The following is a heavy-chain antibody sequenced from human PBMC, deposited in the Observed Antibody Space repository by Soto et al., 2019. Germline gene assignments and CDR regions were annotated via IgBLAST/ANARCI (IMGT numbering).Heavy chain of an antibody. V-gene: IGHV3-30*18. CDR2: ISYDGNNK. CDR1: GFTFSTYG. Sequence: QVQLVESGGGVVQPGRSLRLSCAASGFTFSTYGMHWVRQAPGKGLEWVAVISYDGNNKYYADSMKGRFTISGDNSKNTRYLQMSSLRAEDTAVYYCAKSVYNWNDGFFDYWGQGTLVTVSS. D-gene: IGHD1-1*01. CDR3: AKSVYNWNDGFFDY. J-gene: IGHJ4*02.